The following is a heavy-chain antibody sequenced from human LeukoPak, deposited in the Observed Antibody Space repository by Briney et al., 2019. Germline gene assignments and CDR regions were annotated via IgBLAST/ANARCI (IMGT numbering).Heavy chain of an antibody. Sequence: GGSLRLSCAASGFTFSSYGMHWVRQAPGKGLEWVAFIRYDGSDKYYADSVKGRFTISRDNSKNTLYLQMNSLRAEDTAVYYCAKDRQQLVLFYFDYWGQGTLVTVSS. D-gene: IGHD6-13*01. CDR3: AKDRQQLVLFYFDY. V-gene: IGHV3-30*02. J-gene: IGHJ4*02. CDR2: IRYDGSDK. CDR1: GFTFSSYG.